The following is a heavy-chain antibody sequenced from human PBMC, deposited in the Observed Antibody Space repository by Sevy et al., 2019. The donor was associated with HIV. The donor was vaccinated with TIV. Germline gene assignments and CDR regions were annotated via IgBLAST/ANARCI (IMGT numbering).Heavy chain of an antibody. CDR2: INSDGSST. J-gene: IGHJ6*03. CDR3: ARGATYYYYYYMDV. V-gene: IGHV3-74*01. Sequence: GGSLRLSCAASGFTFSSYWMHWVRQAPGKGLVWVTRINSDGSSTSYADSVKGRFTISRDNAKNTLYLQMNRLRAEDTAVYYCARGATYYYYYYMDVWGKGTTVTVSS. CDR1: GFTFSSYW.